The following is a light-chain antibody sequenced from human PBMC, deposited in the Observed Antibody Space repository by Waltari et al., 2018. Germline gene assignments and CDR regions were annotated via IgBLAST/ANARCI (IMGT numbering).Light chain of an antibody. J-gene: IGLJ1*01. V-gene: IGLV1-47*01. CDR2: RNN. CDR1: SSNIGSNY. Sequence: QSVLTQPPSASGTPGQRVTISCSGSSSNIGSNYAYWYQQLPGTAPKLLIYRNNQRPSGVPDRFSGSKSGTSASLAISGLRSEDEADYYCAAWDDSLSGRGVFGTGTKVTVL. CDR3: AAWDDSLSGRGV.